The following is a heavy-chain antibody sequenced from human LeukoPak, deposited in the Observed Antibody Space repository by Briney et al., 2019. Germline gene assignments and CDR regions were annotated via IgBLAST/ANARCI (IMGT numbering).Heavy chain of an antibody. D-gene: IGHD3-10*01. J-gene: IGHJ4*02. CDR2: ISVSGRST. V-gene: IGHV3-23*01. Sequence: GGSLRLSCAASGFTFSSYATSWVRQAPGKWLEWVSAISVSGRSTYSPDSVKGRFTISRDSSKNTLYLQMNSLRAEDTAVYYCAKGRTVRGVIITKKYYFDYWGQGTLVTVSS. CDR3: AKGRTVRGVIITKKYYFDY. CDR1: GFTFSSYA.